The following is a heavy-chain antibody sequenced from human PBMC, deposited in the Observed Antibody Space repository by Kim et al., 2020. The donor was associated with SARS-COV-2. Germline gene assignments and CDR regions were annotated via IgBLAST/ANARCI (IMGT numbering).Heavy chain of an antibody. J-gene: IGHJ6*02. CDR2: IDLSDSYA. V-gene: IGHV5-10-1*01. CDR3: ARHGHEYSTSSYYYYGMDV. D-gene: IGHD6-6*01. Sequence: GESLKISCKGSGYSFTSYWISWVRQMPGKGLEWTGRIDLSDSYAKYSPSFQGHVTISADKSISTAYLQWSSLKASDTAMYYCARHGHEYSTSSYYYYGMDVWGLGTTVTVSS. CDR1: GYSFTSYW.